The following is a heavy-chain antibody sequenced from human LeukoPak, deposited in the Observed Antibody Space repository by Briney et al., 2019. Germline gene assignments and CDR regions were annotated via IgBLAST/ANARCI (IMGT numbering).Heavy chain of an antibody. CDR1: GFTFSSYA. CDR3: ARGSLFGYDSSGYRFY. CDR2: ISGSGGST. D-gene: IGHD3-22*01. Sequence: PGGSLRLSCAASGFTFSSYAVSWVRQAPGKGLEWVSSISGSGGSTYSADSVKGRFTISRDNSKSTLYLQMNSLRAEDTAVYYCARGSLFGYDSSGYRFYWGQGTLVTVSS. J-gene: IGHJ4*02. V-gene: IGHV3-23*01.